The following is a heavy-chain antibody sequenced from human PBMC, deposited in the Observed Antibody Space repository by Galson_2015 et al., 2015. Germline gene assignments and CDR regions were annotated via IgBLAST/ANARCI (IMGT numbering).Heavy chain of an antibody. CDR3: AKGGGYYYERRMDV. J-gene: IGHJ6*02. V-gene: IGHV1-18*04. CDR2: ISTYNGNT. D-gene: IGHD3-22*01. CDR1: GYTFTSYG. Sequence: SVKVSCKASGYTFTSYGFNWVRQAPGQGLEWMGWISTYNGNTNYAQKLQDRVTMTTDTSTSTAYMELRSLRSDDTAVYYCAKGGGYYYERRMDVWGQGTTVTVSS.